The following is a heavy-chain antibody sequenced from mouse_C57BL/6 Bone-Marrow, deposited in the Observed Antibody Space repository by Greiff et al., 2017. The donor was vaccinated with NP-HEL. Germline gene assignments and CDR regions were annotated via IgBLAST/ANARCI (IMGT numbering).Heavy chain of an antibody. Sequence: VQLQQPGAELVKPGASVKMSCKASGYTFTSYWLTWVKQRPGQGLEWIGDIYPGSGSTNYNEKFKSKATLTVDTSSSTAYLQLSSLTSEDSAVYYCAREAYYSLWYFDYWGQGTTLTVSS. V-gene: IGHV1-55*01. J-gene: IGHJ2*01. CDR3: AREAYYSLWYFDY. CDR1: GYTFTSYW. CDR2: IYPGSGST. D-gene: IGHD2-12*01.